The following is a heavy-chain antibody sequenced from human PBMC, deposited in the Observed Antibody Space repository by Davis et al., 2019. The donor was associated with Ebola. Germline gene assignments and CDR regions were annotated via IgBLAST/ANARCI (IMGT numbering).Heavy chain of an antibody. D-gene: IGHD3-10*01. CDR2: TYYNSKWYK. V-gene: IGHV6-1*01. CDR3: ARGWFRGSMDV. Sequence: HSQTLSLTCAISGDSVPSGGWNWIRQSPSRGLEWLGRTYYNSKWYKDYAVSVKSRITINPDTSKNQFSLQLSSVTPEDTGLYYCARGWFRGSMDVWGEGTTVTVSS. J-gene: IGHJ6*04. CDR1: GDSVPSGG.